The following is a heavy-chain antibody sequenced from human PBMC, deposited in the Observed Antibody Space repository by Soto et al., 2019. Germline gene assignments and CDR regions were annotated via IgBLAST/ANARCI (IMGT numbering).Heavy chain of an antibody. CDR3: ARWGTTGGLDV. D-gene: IGHD3-16*01. CDR1: GFTFRSYV. CDR2: TSYDGSNK. J-gene: IGHJ4*02. Sequence: QVQLVESGGGVVQPGTSLRLSCVGSGFTFRSYVIHWVRQAPGKGLEWVALTSYDGSNKYYDDSVKRRFTISRDNSRNTVHLQMDSLRREDTALYYCARWGTTGGLDVWGQGTLVSVSS. V-gene: IGHV3-30*19.